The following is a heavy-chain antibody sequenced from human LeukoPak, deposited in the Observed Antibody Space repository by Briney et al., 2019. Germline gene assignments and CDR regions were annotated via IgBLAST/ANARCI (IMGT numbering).Heavy chain of an antibody. Sequence: GGSLRPSCAASGFTFSSYAMSWVRQAPGKGLEWVSGIRDSGGSTFYADSVKGRFTISRDNSKNTLSLQMSSLRADDTALYYCARGSGINHYNWFDPWGQGTLVTVSS. V-gene: IGHV3-23*01. J-gene: IGHJ5*02. CDR1: GFTFSSYA. CDR3: ARGSGINHYNWFDP. CDR2: IRDSGGST.